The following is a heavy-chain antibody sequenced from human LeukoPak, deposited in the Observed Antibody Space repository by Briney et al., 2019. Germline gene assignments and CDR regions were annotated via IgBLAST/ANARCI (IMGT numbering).Heavy chain of an antibody. CDR2: INAGTGNT. Sequence: GASVKVSCKASGYTFINYAMHWVRQAPGQRLEGMGWINAGTGNTVYSEEFQGRVTISRDTSASTAYMDLSSLRSEDMAVYYCARARGYSYYMDVWGKGTTVTVSS. D-gene: IGHD5-12*01. CDR3: ARARGYSYYMDV. V-gene: IGHV1-3*03. J-gene: IGHJ6*03. CDR1: GYTFINYA.